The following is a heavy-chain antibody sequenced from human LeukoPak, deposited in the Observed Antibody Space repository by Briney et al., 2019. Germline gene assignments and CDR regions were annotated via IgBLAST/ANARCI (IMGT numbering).Heavy chain of an antibody. Sequence: GASVKVSCTASGYTFTDYFIHWVRQAPGHGLEWVGWINPITGDTNYAQKFQGRVTVTRDTSIRTAYMEVSRLRFDDSALYFCEREAGCRSTTCHTDYWGQGTLVTVSS. CDR3: EREAGCRSTTCHTDY. D-gene: IGHD2-2*02. CDR2: INPITGDT. CDR1: GYTFTDYF. V-gene: IGHV1-2*02. J-gene: IGHJ4*02.